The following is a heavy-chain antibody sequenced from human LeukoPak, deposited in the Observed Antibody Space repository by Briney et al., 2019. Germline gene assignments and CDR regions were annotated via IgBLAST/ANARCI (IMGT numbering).Heavy chain of an antibody. D-gene: IGHD6-6*01. CDR1: GFTFSSCS. V-gene: IGHV3-21*01. J-gene: IGHJ4*02. CDR2: ISSSSSYI. CDR3: ATDPHFTARRLDY. Sequence: GGSLRLSCAASGFTFSSCSMNWVRQAPGKGLEWVSYISSSSSYIYYADSVKGRFTISRDNAKNSLYLQMNSLRAEDTAVYYFATDPHFTARRLDYWGQGTLVTVSS.